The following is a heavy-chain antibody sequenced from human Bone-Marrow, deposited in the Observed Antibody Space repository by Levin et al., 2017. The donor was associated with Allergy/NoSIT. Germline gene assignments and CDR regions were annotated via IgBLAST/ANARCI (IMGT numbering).Heavy chain of an antibody. J-gene: IGHJ3*02. V-gene: IGHV3-15*01. Sequence: SGGSLRLSCAASGFIFSNAWMTWVRQAPGKGLEWVGRVKSKSDGGAIDYAAPAKGRFTISRDDSKNMVYLQMDSLKTEDTALYYCAVTVMLTADDVLDIWGQGTRVNVSS. CDR3: AVTVMLTADDVLDI. CDR1: GFIFSNAW. CDR2: VKSKSDGGAI. D-gene: IGHD3-16*01.